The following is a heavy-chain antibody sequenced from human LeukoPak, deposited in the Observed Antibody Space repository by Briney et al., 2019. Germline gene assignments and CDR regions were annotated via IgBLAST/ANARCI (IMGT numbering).Heavy chain of an antibody. D-gene: IGHD6-19*01. V-gene: IGHV4-59*12. CDR1: GGSISSYY. CDR2: IYYSGST. CDR3: ARGQWLPRRRFDP. Sequence: PSETLSLTCTVSGGSISSYYWSWIRQPPGKGLEWIGYIYYSGSTNYNPSLKSRVTISVDTSNNQFSLKLSSVTAADTAVYYCARGQWLPRRRFDPWGQGTLVTVSS. J-gene: IGHJ5*02.